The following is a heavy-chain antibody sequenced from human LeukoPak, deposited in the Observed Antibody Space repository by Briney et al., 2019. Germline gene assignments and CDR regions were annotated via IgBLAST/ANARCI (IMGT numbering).Heavy chain of an antibody. J-gene: IGHJ4*02. CDR2: IRYDGGQK. V-gene: IGHV3-30*02. Sequence: GGSLRLSCAASGFTFSGYGMHWVRQAPGKGLEWVAYIRYDGGQKYYVDSVKGRFTVSRDNSKNTMSLQMNSLTDEDTAVYYCAAIAVAGLYWGQGTLVTVSS. CDR3: AAIAVAGLY. CDR1: GFTFSGYG. D-gene: IGHD6-13*01.